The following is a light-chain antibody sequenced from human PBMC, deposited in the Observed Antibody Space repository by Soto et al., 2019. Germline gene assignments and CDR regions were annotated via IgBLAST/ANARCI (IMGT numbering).Light chain of an antibody. CDR3: QKYDSAPLT. J-gene: IGKJ4*01. CDR1: QGIRNY. Sequence: DIQMTQSPSSLSASVGDRVTITCRASQGIRNYLAWYQQKPGKVPKLLIYDASTLQSGAPSRFSGSGSGTDFTLTISSLQPEDGATYYCQKYDSAPLTFGGWTKVEIK. CDR2: DAS. V-gene: IGKV1-27*01.